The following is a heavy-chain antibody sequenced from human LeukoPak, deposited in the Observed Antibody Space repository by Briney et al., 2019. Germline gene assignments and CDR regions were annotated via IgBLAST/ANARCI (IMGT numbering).Heavy chain of an antibody. CDR3: ARESPVAGTNFDY. J-gene: IGHJ4*02. Sequence: SQTLSLTCTVSGGSISSGDYYWSWIRQPPGKGLEWIGYIYYSGSTYYNPSLKSRVTISVDTSKNQFSLKLSSVTAADTAVYYCARESPVAGTNFDYWGQGTLVTVSS. CDR1: GGSISSGDYY. V-gene: IGHV4-30-4*08. CDR2: IYYSGST. D-gene: IGHD6-19*01.